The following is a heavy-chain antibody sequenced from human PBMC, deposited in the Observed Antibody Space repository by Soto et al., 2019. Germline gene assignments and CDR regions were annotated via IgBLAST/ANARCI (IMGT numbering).Heavy chain of an antibody. CDR3: ARVEGSSGYYRGYFQH. V-gene: IGHV3-30-3*01. D-gene: IGHD3-22*01. CDR2: ISYDGSNK. J-gene: IGHJ1*01. Sequence: GGSLRFSCAASGFTFSSYAMHWVRQAPGKGLEWVAVISYDGSNKYYADSVKGRFTISRDNSKNTLYLQMNSLRAEDTAVYYCARVEGSSGYYRGYFQHWGQGTLVTVSS. CDR1: GFTFSSYA.